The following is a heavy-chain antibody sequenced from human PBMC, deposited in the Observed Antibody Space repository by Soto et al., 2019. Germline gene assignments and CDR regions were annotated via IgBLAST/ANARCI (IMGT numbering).Heavy chain of an antibody. J-gene: IGHJ6*02. CDR2: IGAAGDP. Sequence: PGGSLRLSCAASGFTFSSYDMHWVRQATRKGLEWVSAIGAAGDPYYPGSVKGRVTISRENATNSLYLHMNSLRAGDTAVYYCARALRSSSGNYYYCSGMDVWGQGTTVTVSS. CDR3: ARALRSSSGNYYYCSGMDV. CDR1: GFTFSSYD. V-gene: IGHV3-13*05. D-gene: IGHD6-13*01.